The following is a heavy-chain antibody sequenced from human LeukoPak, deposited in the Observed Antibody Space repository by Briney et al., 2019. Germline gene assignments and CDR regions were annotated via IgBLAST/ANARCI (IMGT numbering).Heavy chain of an antibody. D-gene: IGHD4-17*01. J-gene: IGHJ4*02. Sequence: GGTLRLSCAASGFTFSSYSMNWVRQAPGKGLAWVSSISSSSSYIYYADSVKGRFTISRDNAKNSLYLRMNSLRAEDTAVYYCARDLGTTVTTYLDYWGQGTLVTVSS. CDR3: ARDLGTTVTTYLDY. CDR1: GFTFSSYS. CDR2: ISSSSSYI. V-gene: IGHV3-21*01.